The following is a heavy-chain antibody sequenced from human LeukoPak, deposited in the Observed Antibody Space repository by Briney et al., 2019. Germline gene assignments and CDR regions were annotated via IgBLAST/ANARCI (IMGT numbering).Heavy chain of an antibody. J-gene: IGHJ5*02. CDR3: ARDVSMTVADSFDP. V-gene: IGHV1-18*01. D-gene: IGHD3-22*01. Sequence: ASVKVSCKASGYSSTNYGIGWVRHAPGQGLEWMGWIHIYRGHTKYAQKFQGRVTKTRDTSTSTLYREVRGVRSDDTAVYYCARDVSMTVADSFDPWGQGTLVTVSS. CDR1: GYSSTNYG. CDR2: IHIYRGHT.